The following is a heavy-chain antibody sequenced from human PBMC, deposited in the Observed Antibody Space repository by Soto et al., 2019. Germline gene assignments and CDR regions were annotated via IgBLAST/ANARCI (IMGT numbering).Heavy chain of an antibody. CDR1: GDSVSSNAAS. V-gene: IGHV6-1*01. CDR3: VHSPIPAPGHSLQD. D-gene: IGHD6-13*01. CDR2: TYYRSKWSN. J-gene: IGHJ1*01. Sequence: SQTLSLTCVISGDSVSSNAASWSWIRQSPPRGLEWLGRTYYRSKWSNDYALSVKSRLTINTDTSKNQFSLQLNSVTPEDTAVYYCVHSPIPAPGHSLQDWGQGTLVTVSS.